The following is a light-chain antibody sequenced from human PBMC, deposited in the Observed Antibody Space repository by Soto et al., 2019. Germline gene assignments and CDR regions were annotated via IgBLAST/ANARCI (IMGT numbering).Light chain of an antibody. V-gene: IGLV1-51*01. CDR2: DDN. Sequence: SVLTQPPSVSAAPGQKVTISCSGSSSNIGGNSVSWYQQIPGTAPKLLIYDDNKRPSGIPDRFSASKSGTSATLDITGLQTGAEADYYCGTWDSSLTIGVIFGGGTQLTVL. CDR3: GTWDSSLTIGVI. J-gene: IGLJ2*01. CDR1: SSNIGGNS.